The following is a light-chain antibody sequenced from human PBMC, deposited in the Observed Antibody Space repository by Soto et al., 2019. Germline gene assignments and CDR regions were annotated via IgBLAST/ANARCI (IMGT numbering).Light chain of an antibody. J-gene: IGKJ2*01. V-gene: IGKV3-20*01. CDR1: QSVNSRY. CDR2: GAS. Sequence: EIVLTQSPGTLSLSPGERATLSCRASQSVNSRYLGWYQQKPGQAPRLLIYGASNRATGIPDRFSASGSGTDFTLTISRLEPEDFAVYYCQQYGSSPPYTFGQGTKLEIK. CDR3: QQYGSSPPYT.